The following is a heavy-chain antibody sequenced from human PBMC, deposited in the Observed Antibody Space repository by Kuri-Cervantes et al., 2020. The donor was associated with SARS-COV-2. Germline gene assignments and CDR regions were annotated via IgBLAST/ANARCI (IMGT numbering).Heavy chain of an antibody. CDR1: GGSISSGDYY. D-gene: IGHD4-17*01. CDR2: IYYSGST. J-gene: IGHJ5*02. V-gene: IGHV4-30-4*08. CDR3: ARGGDYGFWFDP. Sequence: SCTVSGGSISSGDYYWSWIRQPPGKGLEWIGYIYYSGSTYYNPSLKSRVTISVDTSKNQFSLKLSSVTAADTAVYYCARGGDYGFWFDPWGQGTLVTVSS.